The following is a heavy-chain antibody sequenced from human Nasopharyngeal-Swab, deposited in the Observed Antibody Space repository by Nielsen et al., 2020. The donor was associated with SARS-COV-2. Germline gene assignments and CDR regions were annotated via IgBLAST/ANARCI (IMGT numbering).Heavy chain of an antibody. CDR2: IRSKANSYAT. J-gene: IGHJ4*02. CDR3: TRTTVTTFY. D-gene: IGHD4-17*01. CDR1: GFTFSGSA. Sequence: GESLKISCAASGFTFSGSAMHWVRQASGKGLEWVGRIRSKANSYATAYAASVKGRFTISRDDSKNTAYLQMNSLKTEDTAVYYCTRTTVTTFYWGQGTLVTVSS. V-gene: IGHV3-73*01.